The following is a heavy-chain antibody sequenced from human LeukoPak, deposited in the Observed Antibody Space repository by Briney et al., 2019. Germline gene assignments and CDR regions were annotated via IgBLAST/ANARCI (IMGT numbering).Heavy chain of an antibody. CDR1: GFTFSSYG. V-gene: IGHV3-30*18. CDR2: ISYDGSNK. CDR3: AKAQPGDGHYYYGMDV. D-gene: IGHD3-10*01. Sequence: SGGSLRLSCAASGFTFSSYGMHWVRQAPGKGLEWVAVISYDGSNKYYADSVKGRFTISRDNSKNTLYLQMNSLRAEDTAVYYCAKAQPGDGHYYYGMDVWGQGTTVTVSS. J-gene: IGHJ6*02.